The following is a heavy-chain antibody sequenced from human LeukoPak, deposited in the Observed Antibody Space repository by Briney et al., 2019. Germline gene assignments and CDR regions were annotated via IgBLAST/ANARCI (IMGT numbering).Heavy chain of an antibody. CDR2: INPSGGST. CDR1: GYTFTSYY. CDR3: ARGVDYDSSGYQLGFDP. V-gene: IGHV1-46*01. J-gene: IGHJ5*02. Sequence: GASVKVSCKASGYTFTSYYMHWVRQAPGQGLEWMGIINPSGGSTSYAQKFQGRVTMTRDTSTSTVYMELSSLRSEDTAVYYCARGVDYDSSGYQLGFDPWGQGTLVTVSS. D-gene: IGHD3-22*01.